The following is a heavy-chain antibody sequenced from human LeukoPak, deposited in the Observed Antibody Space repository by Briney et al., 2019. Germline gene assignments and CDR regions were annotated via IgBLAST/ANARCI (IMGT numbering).Heavy chain of an antibody. V-gene: IGHV1-3*01. CDR1: GYTFTSYA. D-gene: IGHD3-22*01. CDR3: ARVSYYYDSSGYPYVFDI. J-gene: IGHJ3*02. Sequence: APVKVSCKASGYTFTSYAMHWVRQAPGQRLEWMGWINAGNGNTKYSQKFQGRVTITRDTSASTAYMELSSLRSEDTAVYYCARVSYYYDSSGYPYVFDIWGKGKMVTV. CDR2: INAGNGNT.